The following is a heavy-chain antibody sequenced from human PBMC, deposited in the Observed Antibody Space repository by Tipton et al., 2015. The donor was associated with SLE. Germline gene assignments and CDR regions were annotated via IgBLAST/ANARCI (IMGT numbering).Heavy chain of an antibody. V-gene: IGHV4-34*01. Sequence: TLSLTCAVYGGSFSGYYWSWIRQPPGKGLEWIGEINHSGSTNYNPSLKSRVTISLDTSKNQLSLKVSSVTAADTAVYYCARWGDSSGNKYYYGMDVWGQGTTVTVSS. CDR1: GGSFSGYY. CDR3: ARWGDSSGNKYYYGMDV. D-gene: IGHD3-22*01. J-gene: IGHJ6*02. CDR2: INHSGST.